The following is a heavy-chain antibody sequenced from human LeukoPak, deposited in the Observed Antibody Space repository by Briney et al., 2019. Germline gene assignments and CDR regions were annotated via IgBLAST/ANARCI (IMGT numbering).Heavy chain of an antibody. Sequence: SETLSLTCTVSGGSISSYYWSWIRQPPGKGLEWIGYIYYSGSTNYNPSLKSRVTISVDTSKNQFFLKLSSVTAADTAVYYCARSASSHYYDSSGYLYWGQGTLVTVSS. J-gene: IGHJ4*02. D-gene: IGHD3-22*01. CDR1: GGSISSYY. CDR3: ARSASSHYYDSSGYLY. CDR2: IYYSGST. V-gene: IGHV4-59*01.